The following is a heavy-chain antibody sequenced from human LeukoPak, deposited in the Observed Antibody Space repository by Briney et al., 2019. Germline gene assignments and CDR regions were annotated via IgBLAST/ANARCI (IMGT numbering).Heavy chain of an antibody. CDR3: ARLSADSSSSRGFDY. Sequence: SETLSLTCTVSGASISSYYWTWLRQPAGKGLEWIGRIYTSGSTNYNPSLKSRVTMSVDTSKNQFSLKLSSVTAEDTAVYYCARLSADSSSSRGFDYWGQGILVTVSS. CDR1: GASISSYY. V-gene: IGHV4-4*07. J-gene: IGHJ4*02. CDR2: IYTSGST. D-gene: IGHD2-2*01.